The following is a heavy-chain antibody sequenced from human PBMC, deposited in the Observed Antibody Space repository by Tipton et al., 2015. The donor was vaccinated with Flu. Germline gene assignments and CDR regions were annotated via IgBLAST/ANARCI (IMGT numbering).Heavy chain of an antibody. Sequence: TLSPTCTVSGGSISSSSYYWGWIRQPPGKGLEWIGSIYYSGSTYYNPSLKSRVTISVDTSKNQFSLKLSSVTAADTAVYYCARGRGYYCDFDYWGQGTLVTVSS. D-gene: IGHD3-22*01. CDR1: GGSISSSSYY. V-gene: IGHV4-39*01. J-gene: IGHJ4*02. CDR3: ARGRGYYCDFDY. CDR2: IYYSGST.